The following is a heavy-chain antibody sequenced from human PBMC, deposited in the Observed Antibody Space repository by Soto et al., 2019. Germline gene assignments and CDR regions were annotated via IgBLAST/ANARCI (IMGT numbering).Heavy chain of an antibody. Sequence: QVTVKESGPVLVKPTEPLTLTCTVSGFSLSNTGLGVSWISQPPGTALEWLAHIFSNDEKSYSTSLKSRLTISKDTSKSLVVLTTTSMDPVDTATYYGASTYTSIWYWFVPWGQGTLVTVSS. CDR1: GFSLSNTGLG. J-gene: IGHJ5*02. D-gene: IGHD6-13*01. CDR2: IFSNDEK. V-gene: IGHV2-26*04. CDR3: ASTYTSIWYWFVP.